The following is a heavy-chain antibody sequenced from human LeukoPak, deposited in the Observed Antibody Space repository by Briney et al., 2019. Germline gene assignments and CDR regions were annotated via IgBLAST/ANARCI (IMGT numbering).Heavy chain of an antibody. Sequence: GGSLRLSCKGSGVMLNDYAIHWVRQAPGKGLEWVAVIWVGDSDLYYADSVKGRFTIARDNSKNTVYLEMNSLRAEDTAVYYCASCSSTSCPYWGQGTLVTVSS. V-gene: IGHV3-33*08. CDR1: GVMLNDYA. J-gene: IGHJ4*02. CDR3: ASCSSTSCPY. D-gene: IGHD2-2*01. CDR2: IWVGDSDL.